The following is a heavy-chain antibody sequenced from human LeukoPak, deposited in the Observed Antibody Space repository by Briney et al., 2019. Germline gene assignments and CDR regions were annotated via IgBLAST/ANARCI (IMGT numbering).Heavy chain of an antibody. CDR3: ARDRGVTTSYRYFQH. Sequence: GGSLRLSCAASGFTFSGYWTHWVRRVPGMGLVWVSRINDDVTTTNYADSVKGRFAISRVNAKNSLYLQMNSLRAEDTAVYYCARDRGVTTSYRYFQHWGQGTLVTVSS. V-gene: IGHV3-74*01. J-gene: IGHJ1*01. CDR1: GFTFSGYW. CDR2: INDDVTTT. D-gene: IGHD4-17*01.